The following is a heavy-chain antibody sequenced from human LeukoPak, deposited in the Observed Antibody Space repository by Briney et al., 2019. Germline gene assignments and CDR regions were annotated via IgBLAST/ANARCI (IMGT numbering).Heavy chain of an antibody. V-gene: IGHV3-33*06. CDR3: AKDLLYGGNSDAFDI. D-gene: IGHD4-23*01. Sequence: PGGSLRLSCAASGFTFSSYGMHWVRQAPGQGLEWVAVIWYDGSNKYYADSVKGRFTISRDNSKNTLYLQMNSLRAEDTAVYYCAKDLLYGGNSDAFDIWGQGTMVTVSS. J-gene: IGHJ3*02. CDR1: GFTFSSYG. CDR2: IWYDGSNK.